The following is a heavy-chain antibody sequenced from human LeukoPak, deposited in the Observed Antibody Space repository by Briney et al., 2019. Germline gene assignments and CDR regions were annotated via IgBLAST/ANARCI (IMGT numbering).Heavy chain of an antibody. V-gene: IGHV5-51*01. D-gene: IGHD6-19*01. Sequence: GESLKISCKGSGYTFTNYWIVWVRQMPGKGLEWMGIIYPGDSNTRYRPSFQGQVTILADKSISTAYLQWSSLKASDTAMYYCARQSSGWTAFDIWGQGTMVTVSS. CDR1: GYTFTNYW. J-gene: IGHJ3*02. CDR3: ARQSSGWTAFDI. CDR2: IYPGDSNT.